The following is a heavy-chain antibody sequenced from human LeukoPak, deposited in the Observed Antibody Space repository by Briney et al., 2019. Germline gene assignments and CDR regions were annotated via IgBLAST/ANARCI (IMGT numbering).Heavy chain of an antibody. V-gene: IGHV1-8*01. CDR2: MNPNSGNT. Sequence: GASVKVSCKASGYTFTSYDINWVRQATGQGLEWMGWMNPNSGNTGYAQKFQGRVTMTRNTSISTAYMELSSLRSEDTAVYYCARSVRQYYYASSGPGPADYWGQGTLVTVSS. CDR1: GYTFTSYD. J-gene: IGHJ4*02. CDR3: ARSVRQYYYASSGPGPADY. D-gene: IGHD3-22*01.